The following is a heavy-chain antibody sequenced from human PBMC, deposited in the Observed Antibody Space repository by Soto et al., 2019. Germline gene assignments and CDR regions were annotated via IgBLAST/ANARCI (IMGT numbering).Heavy chain of an antibody. D-gene: IGHD2-21*02. CDR3: ARSSYCGADCYSGFDY. Sequence: GGSLRLCCAVSGSTVSSHYLSWVRQTPGKGLEWVSIIYSGGDTYYADSVKGRFTISRDTVKNTLFLQMNSLRADDTGVYYCARSSYCGADCYSGFDYWGQGA. V-gene: IGHV3-66*01. CDR2: IYSGGDT. J-gene: IGHJ4*02. CDR1: GSTVSSHY.